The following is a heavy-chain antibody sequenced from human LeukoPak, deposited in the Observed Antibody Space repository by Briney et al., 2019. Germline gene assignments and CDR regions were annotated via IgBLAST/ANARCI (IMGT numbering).Heavy chain of an antibody. J-gene: IGHJ5*02. CDR2: IWSDGSEI. Sequence: PGTSLRLSCAASGFTFSSYGMHWVRQAPGKGLEWVAVIWSDGSEIHYADSVEGQFSISRDNSENMMYLQMNNLRAEDTAVYYCVRSFTHWWWFDPWGQGTLVTVSS. CDR1: GFTFSSYG. V-gene: IGHV3-33*01. CDR3: VRSFTHWWWFDP. D-gene: IGHD2-8*02.